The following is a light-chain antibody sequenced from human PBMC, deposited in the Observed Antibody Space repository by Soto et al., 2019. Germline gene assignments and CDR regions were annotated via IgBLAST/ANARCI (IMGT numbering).Light chain of an antibody. CDR1: SSDVGGYNS. V-gene: IGLV2-23*01. Sequence: QSALTQPASVSGSPGQSIAISCTGTSSDVGGYNSVSWYQQHPGKVPKLMIYEDSKRPSGVSDRFSGSKSGNTASLTISGLQAEDEADYYCCSYAGDPYVFGTGTKVTV. CDR2: EDS. J-gene: IGLJ1*01. CDR3: CSYAGDPYV.